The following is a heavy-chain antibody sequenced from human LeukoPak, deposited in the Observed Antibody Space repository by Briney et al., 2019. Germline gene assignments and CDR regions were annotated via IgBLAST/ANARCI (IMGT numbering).Heavy chain of an antibody. CDR1: GYTSTSYG. CDR3: ARSPNYYDSSGSDY. Sequence: ASVKVSCKASGYTSTSYGISWVRQAPGQGLEWMGWISAYNGNTNYAQKLQGRVTMTTDTSTSTAYMELRSLRSDDTAVYYCARSPNYYDSSGSDYWGQGTLVTVSS. CDR2: ISAYNGNT. V-gene: IGHV1-18*01. J-gene: IGHJ4*02. D-gene: IGHD3-22*01.